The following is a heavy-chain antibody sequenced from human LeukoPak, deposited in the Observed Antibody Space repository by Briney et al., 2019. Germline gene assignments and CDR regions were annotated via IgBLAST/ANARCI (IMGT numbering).Heavy chain of an antibody. Sequence: PSETLSLTCTVSGGSISSYYWSWIRQPPGKGLEWIGYIYYSGSTNYNPSLKSRVTISVDTSKNQFSLKLSSVTAADTAVYYCARETTVFDHWGQGTLVTVSS. D-gene: IGHD4-17*01. CDR2: IYYSGST. CDR3: ARETTVFDH. J-gene: IGHJ4*02. V-gene: IGHV4-59*01. CDR1: GGSISSYY.